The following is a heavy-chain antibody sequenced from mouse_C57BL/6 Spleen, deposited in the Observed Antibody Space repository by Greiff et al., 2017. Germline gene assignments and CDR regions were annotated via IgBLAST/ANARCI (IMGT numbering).Heavy chain of an antibody. CDR2: IFPGSGST. CDR3: AGGASPFAD. J-gene: IGHJ3*01. CDR1: GYTFTGYW. Sequence: VQLQQSGAELMKPGASVKLSCKASGYTFTGYWLEWVKQRPGHGLEWIGEIFPGSGSTNYTEKFKGKATFTADTSSNTAYMQLSSLTSEDSALYYCAGGASPFADWGQGTLVTVSA. D-gene: IGHD6-1*01. V-gene: IGHV1-9*01.